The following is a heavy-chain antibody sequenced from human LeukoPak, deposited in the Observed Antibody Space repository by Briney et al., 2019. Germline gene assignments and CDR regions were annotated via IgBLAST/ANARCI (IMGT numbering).Heavy chain of an antibody. CDR1: GFTFSNFP. D-gene: IGHD3-22*01. CDR3: VKAILFGSVSYYAD. Sequence: GGSLRLSCSASGFTFSNFPMHWVRQAPGKGLEYVSAVSSDGGSTYYADSVRGRFTISRDNSRNTLSLEMGSLRAEDTAVYYCVKAILFGSVSYYADWGQGTLVTVSS. J-gene: IGHJ4*02. CDR2: VSSDGGST. V-gene: IGHV3-64D*09.